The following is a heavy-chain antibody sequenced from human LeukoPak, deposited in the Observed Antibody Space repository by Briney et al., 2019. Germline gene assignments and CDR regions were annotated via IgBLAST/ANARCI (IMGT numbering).Heavy chain of an antibody. CDR3: AKGSGYYYHDAFDI. J-gene: IGHJ3*02. Sequence: SLRLSCAASGFTFDDYAMHWVRQAPGKGLEWVSGISWNSGSIGYADSVKGRFTISRDNAKNSLYLQMNSLRAEDTALYYCAKGSGYYYHDAFDIWGQGTMVTVSS. CDR1: GFTFDDYA. V-gene: IGHV3-9*01. D-gene: IGHD3-22*01. CDR2: ISWNSGSI.